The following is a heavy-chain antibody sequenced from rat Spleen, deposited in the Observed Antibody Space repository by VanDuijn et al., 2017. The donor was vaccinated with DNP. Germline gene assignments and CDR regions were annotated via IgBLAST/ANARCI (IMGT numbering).Heavy chain of an antibody. CDR1: GFIFSNYW. CDR3: TRDHSPYTAGIPQFAY. J-gene: IGHJ3*01. Sequence: EVQLVESGGGPVQPGRSLKISCIASGFIFSNYWMTWIRQAPGKGLEWVASISNTGDNTYYSDSVKGRFSLSRDNAKSTLYLQVNSLRSEDTATYYCTRDHSPYTAGIPQFAYWGHGTLVTVSS. CDR2: ISNTGDNT. D-gene: IGHD1-6*01. V-gene: IGHV5-31*01.